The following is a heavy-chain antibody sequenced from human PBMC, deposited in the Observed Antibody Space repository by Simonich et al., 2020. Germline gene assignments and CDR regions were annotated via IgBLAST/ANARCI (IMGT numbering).Heavy chain of an antibody. Sequence: EVQLVESGGGLVQPGRSLRLSCAASGFTFDDYAMHWVRQAPGKGLEGVAGISWNSGSIGSADSVKGRFTISRDNAKNSLYLQMNSLRAEDTALYYCAKDGGYCTNGVCYYFDYWGQGTLVTVSS. J-gene: IGHJ4*02. CDR3: AKDGGYCTNGVCYYFDY. CDR1: GFTFDDYA. CDR2: ISWNSGSI. D-gene: IGHD2-8*01. V-gene: IGHV3-9*01.